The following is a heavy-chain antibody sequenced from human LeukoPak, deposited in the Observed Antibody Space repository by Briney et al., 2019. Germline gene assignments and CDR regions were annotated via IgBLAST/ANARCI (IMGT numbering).Heavy chain of an antibody. Sequence: SVKVSCKASGYTFTSYVISWVRQAPGQGLEWMGWISAYNGNTNYAQKLQGRVTMTTDTSTSTAYMELRSLRSDDTAVYYCATIAARRGDGDYWGQGTLVTVS. V-gene: IGHV1-18*01. CDR1: GYTFTSYV. J-gene: IGHJ4*02. D-gene: IGHD6-6*01. CDR2: ISAYNGNT. CDR3: ATIAARRGDGDY.